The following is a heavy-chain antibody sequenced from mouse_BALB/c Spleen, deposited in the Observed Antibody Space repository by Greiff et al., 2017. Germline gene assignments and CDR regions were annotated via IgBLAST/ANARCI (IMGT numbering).Heavy chain of an antibody. CDR1: GFTFSSYA. J-gene: IGHJ1*01. Sequence: EVMLVESGGGLVKPGGSLKLSCAASGFTFSSYAMSWVRQTPEKRLEWVASISSGGSTYYPDSVKGRFTISRDNARNILYLQMSSLRSEDTAMYYCARGRDGSRYFDVWGAGTTVTVSS. CDR2: ISSGGST. CDR3: ARGRDGSRYFDV. V-gene: IGHV5-6-5*01. D-gene: IGHD1-1*01.